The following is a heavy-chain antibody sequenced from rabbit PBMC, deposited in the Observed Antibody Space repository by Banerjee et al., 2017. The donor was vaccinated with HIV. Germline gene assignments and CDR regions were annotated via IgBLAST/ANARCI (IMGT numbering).Heavy chain of an antibody. CDR3: ARGVAGTGGMGL. V-gene: IGHV1S45*01. Sequence: QEQLVESGGGLVQPEGSLTLTCKASGFDFSSDAMCWVRQAPGKGLEWIACIYAGSGSTYYATWAKGRFTISKTSSTTVTLQMTSLAAADTATYFCARGVAGTGGMGLWGQGTLVTVS. D-gene: IGHD4-2*01. CDR1: GFDFSSDA. CDR2: IYAGSGST. J-gene: IGHJ6*01.